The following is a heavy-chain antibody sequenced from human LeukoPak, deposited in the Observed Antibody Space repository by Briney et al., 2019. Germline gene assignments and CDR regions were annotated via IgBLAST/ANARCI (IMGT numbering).Heavy chain of an antibody. CDR3: ARGAGVTMIVDYFDY. J-gene: IGHJ4*02. Sequence: PGGSLRLSCAASGFTFSSYEMNWVRQAPGKGLEWVSSISTSSIYIYSADSVKGRFTISRDNAKNSLYLQMNSLGGEDTAVYYCARGAGVTMIVDYFDYWGQGALVTVSS. V-gene: IGHV3-21*01. D-gene: IGHD3-22*01. CDR2: ISTSSIYI. CDR1: GFTFSSYE.